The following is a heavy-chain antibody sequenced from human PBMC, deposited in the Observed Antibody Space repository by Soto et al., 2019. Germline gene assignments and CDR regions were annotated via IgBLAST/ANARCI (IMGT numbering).Heavy chain of an antibody. Sequence: TLSLTCSVSRGSIRSYYWSWVRQPPGKGLEWIGFIHRTGSTKYNPSLESRVTISVDTSQNQLSLRLSSVTAADTAVYYCARESAGSGKNNWFDPWGQGILVTVSS. J-gene: IGHJ5*02. CDR2: IHRTGST. CDR1: RGSIRSYY. CDR3: ARESAGSGKNNWFDP. V-gene: IGHV4-59*01. D-gene: IGHD3-10*01.